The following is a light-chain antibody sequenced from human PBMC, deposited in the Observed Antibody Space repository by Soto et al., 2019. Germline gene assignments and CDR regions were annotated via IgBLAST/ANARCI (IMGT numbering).Light chain of an antibody. Sequence: EIVMTQSPATLSVSPGERATLSCRASQSVSGNLAWYQQKPGQAPRLLNYGASSRATGIPARFSGSGSGTEFPLTISILQSEDFAVYYCQQYNNWWTFGQGTKVEI. J-gene: IGKJ1*01. CDR1: QSVSGN. V-gene: IGKV3-15*01. CDR2: GAS. CDR3: QQYNNWWT.